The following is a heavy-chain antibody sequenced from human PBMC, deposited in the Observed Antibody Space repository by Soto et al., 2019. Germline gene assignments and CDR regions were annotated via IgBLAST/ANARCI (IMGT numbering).Heavy chain of an antibody. CDR3: ASSGYYYRALDY. V-gene: IGHV5-10-1*01. J-gene: IGHJ4*02. Sequence: GESLKISCKGSVYSFTSYWISWVRQMPGKGLEWMGRIYPSDSYTXXSPSFQGXXTISAYKSISTXYLQWXSLKASDTAMYYCASSGYYYRALDYWCQGTLVTVSS. CDR2: IYPSDSYT. D-gene: IGHD3-22*01. CDR1: VYSFTSYW.